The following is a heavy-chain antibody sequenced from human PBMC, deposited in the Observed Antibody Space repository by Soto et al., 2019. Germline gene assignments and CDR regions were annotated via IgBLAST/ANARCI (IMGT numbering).Heavy chain of an antibody. J-gene: IGHJ6*02. D-gene: IGHD6-19*01. V-gene: IGHV1-24*01. CDR3: ATVCPVAGRGYYYYYGMDV. CDR1: GYTLTELS. CDR2: FDPEDGET. Sequence: APVKVSCKVSGYTLTELSMHWVRQAPGKGLEWMGGFDPEDGETIYAQKFQGRVTMTEDTSTDTAYTELSSLRSEDTAVYYCATVCPVAGRGYYYYYGMDVWGQGTTVTVSS.